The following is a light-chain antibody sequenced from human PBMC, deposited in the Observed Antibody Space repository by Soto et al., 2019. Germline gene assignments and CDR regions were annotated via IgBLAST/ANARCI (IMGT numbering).Light chain of an antibody. CDR1: SSDVGAYNF. V-gene: IGLV2-14*03. CDR2: NVY. Sequence: QSALTQPASVSGSPGQSITISCTGTSSDVGAYNFVSWHQQHPGKAPKLMIYNVYDRPSGISYRFSGSKSGNTASLTISGIQGEDEADYYCSAYTVSRTYVFGTGTKVTVL. CDR3: SAYTVSRTYV. J-gene: IGLJ1*01.